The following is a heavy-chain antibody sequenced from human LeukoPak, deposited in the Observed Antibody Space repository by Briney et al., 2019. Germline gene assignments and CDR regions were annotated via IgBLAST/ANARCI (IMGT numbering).Heavy chain of an antibody. J-gene: IGHJ3*02. V-gene: IGHV3-21*01. CDR1: GFTFSSYS. CDR2: ISNSGSYI. CDR3: TRKDTFDI. Sequence: PGGSLRLSCAASGFTFSSYSRNWVRQAPGKGLEWVASISNSGSYIYYADSVKGRFTISRANAKNTLYLQMNSLRADDTAVDYCTRKDTFDIWGQGTMVTVSS.